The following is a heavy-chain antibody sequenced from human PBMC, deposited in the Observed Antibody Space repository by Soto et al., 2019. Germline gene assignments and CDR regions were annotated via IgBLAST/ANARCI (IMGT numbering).Heavy chain of an antibody. D-gene: IGHD6-13*01. J-gene: IGHJ4*02. CDR3: ARRASDSSSWYYFDY. CDR2: IYPGDSDT. CDR1: GYSSTSYW. V-gene: IGHV5-51*01. Sequence: GESLKISCKGSGYSSTSYWIGWVRQMPGKGLEWMGIIYPGDSDTRYSPSFQGQVTISADKSISTAYLQWSSLKASDTAMYYCARRASDSSSWYYFDYWGQGTLVTVSS.